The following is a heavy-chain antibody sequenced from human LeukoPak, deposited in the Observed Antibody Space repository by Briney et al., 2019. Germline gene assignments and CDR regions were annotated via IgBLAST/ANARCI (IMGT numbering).Heavy chain of an antibody. Sequence: SVKVSCKASGGTFSSYTISWVRQAPGQGLEWMGRIIPILGIANYAQKFQGRVTITADKSTSTAYMELSSLRSEDTAVHYCAAYCSSTSCYGGLDYWGQGTLVTVSS. V-gene: IGHV1-69*02. J-gene: IGHJ4*02. CDR2: IIPILGIA. CDR1: GGTFSSYT. D-gene: IGHD2-2*01. CDR3: AAYCSSTSCYGGLDY.